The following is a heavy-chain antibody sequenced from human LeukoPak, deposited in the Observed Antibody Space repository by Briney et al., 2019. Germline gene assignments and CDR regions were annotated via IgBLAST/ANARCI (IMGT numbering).Heavy chain of an antibody. CDR2: INPNSGGT. D-gene: IGHD7-27*01. J-gene: IGHJ4*02. V-gene: IGHV1-2*02. Sequence: ASVKVSCKASGYTFTGYFIHWVRQAPGQGREWMGWINPNSGGTNYAQKFQGRVTMTRDTSISTAYMELSRLRSDDTAVYYCARGRGRTGAPLYYFDYWGQGTLVTVSS. CDR1: GYTFTGYF. CDR3: ARGRGRTGAPLYYFDY.